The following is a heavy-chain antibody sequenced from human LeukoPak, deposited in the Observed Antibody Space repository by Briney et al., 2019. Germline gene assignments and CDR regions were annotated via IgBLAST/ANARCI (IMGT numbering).Heavy chain of an antibody. CDR2: ISSSSSYI. V-gene: IGHV3-21*01. Sequence: PGGSLRLSCAASGFTFSSYSMNWVRQAPGKGLEWVSSISSSSSYIYYADSVKGRFTISRDNAKNSLYLQMNSLRAEDTAVYYCARDEFGIAAHPGRAYYYGMDVWGQGTTVTVSS. D-gene: IGHD6-13*01. CDR3: ARDEFGIAAHPGRAYYYGMDV. J-gene: IGHJ6*02. CDR1: GFTFSSYS.